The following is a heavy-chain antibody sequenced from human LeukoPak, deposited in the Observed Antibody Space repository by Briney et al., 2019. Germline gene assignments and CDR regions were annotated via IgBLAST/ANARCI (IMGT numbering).Heavy chain of an antibody. CDR1: GGSFSGYY. Sequence: PSETLSLTCAVYGGSFSGYYWSWIRQPPGKGLEWIGEINHSGSTNYNPSLKSRVTISVDTSKNQFSLKLTSVTAADTAVYYCARQSSNWYTDVYWGQGALVTVSS. CDR2: INHSGST. D-gene: IGHD6-13*01. J-gene: IGHJ4*02. CDR3: ARQSSNWYTDVY. V-gene: IGHV4-34*01.